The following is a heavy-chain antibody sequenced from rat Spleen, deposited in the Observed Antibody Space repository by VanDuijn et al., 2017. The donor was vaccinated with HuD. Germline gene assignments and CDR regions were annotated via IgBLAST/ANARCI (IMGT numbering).Heavy chain of an antibody. CDR1: GFTFSNYG. Sequence: VQLVESGGGLVQPGRSLKLSCAASGFTFSNYGMHWIRQAPTKGLEWMGVIWGNGSPNYNSALKSRLSISRDTSKSQVYLKMNSLQTDDTAIYFCTRGYYDGYYHVRFAYWGQGTLVTVSS. CDR2: IWGNGSP. V-gene: IGHV2-13*01. D-gene: IGHD1-12*03. CDR3: TRGYYDGYYHVRFAY. J-gene: IGHJ3*01.